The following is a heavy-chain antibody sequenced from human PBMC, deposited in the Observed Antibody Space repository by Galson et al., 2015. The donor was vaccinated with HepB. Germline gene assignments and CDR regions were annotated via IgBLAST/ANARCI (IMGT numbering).Heavy chain of an antibody. J-gene: IGHJ4*02. CDR1: GFTFSSYA. D-gene: IGHD3-22*01. CDR2: IRGSGDRT. Sequence: SLRVSCAASGFTFSSYAMSWVRQAPGKGLEWVSGIRGSGDRTDYADSVKGRFTISRDNSKNTLYLQMNSLRAEDTAVYFCAKEVPGGGSGYFYADFWGQGTLVTVSS. V-gene: IGHV3-23*01. CDR3: AKEVPGGGSGYFYADF.